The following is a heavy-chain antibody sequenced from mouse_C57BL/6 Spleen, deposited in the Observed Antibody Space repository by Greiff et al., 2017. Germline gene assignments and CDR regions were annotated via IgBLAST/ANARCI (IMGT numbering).Heavy chain of an antibody. CDR2: ISSGGSYT. V-gene: IGHV5-6*02. CDR1: GFTFSSYG. Sequence: DVKLVESGGDLVKPGGSLKLSCAASGFTFSSYGMSWVRQTPDKRLEWVATISSGGSYTYYPDSVKGRFTISRDNAKNTLYLQMSSLKSEDTAMYYCARRNQYYYAMDYWGQGTSVTVSS. CDR3: ARRNQYYYAMDY. J-gene: IGHJ4*01.